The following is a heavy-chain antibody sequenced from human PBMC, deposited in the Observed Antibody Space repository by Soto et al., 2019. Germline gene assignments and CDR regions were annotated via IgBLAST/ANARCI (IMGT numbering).Heavy chain of an antibody. J-gene: IGHJ5*02. CDR2: ISAYNGNT. D-gene: IGHD2-15*01. CDR3: ARELDATWDNWFGP. Sequence: SVKLYCKASGYTMTSYRSSGVRNATGQGLEWMGWISAYNGNTNYAQKLQGRVTMTTDTSTSTAYMELRSLRSDDTAVYYSARELDATWDNWFGPWGQRTLVTVSS. V-gene: IGHV1-18*01. CDR1: GYTMTSYR.